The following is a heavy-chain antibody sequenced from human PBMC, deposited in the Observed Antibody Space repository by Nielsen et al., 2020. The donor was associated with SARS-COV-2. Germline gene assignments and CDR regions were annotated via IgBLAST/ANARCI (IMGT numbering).Heavy chain of an antibody. CDR3: ARSVGPLGAHAFDI. CDR2: INWNGGST. J-gene: IGHJ3*02. V-gene: IGHV3-20*01. Sequence: GESLKISCAASGFTFDDYGMSWVRQAPGKGLEWVPGINWNGGSTGYADSVKGRFTISRDNAKNSLYLQMNSLRAEDTALYHCARSVGPLGAHAFDIWGQGTMVTVSS. CDR1: GFTFDDYG. D-gene: IGHD3-10*01.